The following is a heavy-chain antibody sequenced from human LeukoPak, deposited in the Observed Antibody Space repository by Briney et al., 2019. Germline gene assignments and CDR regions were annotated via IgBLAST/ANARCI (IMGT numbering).Heavy chain of an antibody. D-gene: IGHD5-18*01. CDR3: ARDLSGVTGYTYGRGIDY. CDR2: IKKDGSEK. V-gene: IGHV3-7*01. CDR1: GFTFSSYW. Sequence: GGSLRLSCAASGFTFSSYWMSWVRQAPGKGLEWVANIKKDGSEKYYVDSVKGRFTISRDNAKTSLYLQMNSLRAEDTAVYYCARDLSGVTGYTYGRGIDYWGQGILVTVSS. J-gene: IGHJ4*02.